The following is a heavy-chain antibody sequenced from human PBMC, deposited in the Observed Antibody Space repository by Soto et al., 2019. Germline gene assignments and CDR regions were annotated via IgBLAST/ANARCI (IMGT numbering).Heavy chain of an antibody. D-gene: IGHD2-2*01. V-gene: IGHV3-23*01. Sequence: EVQLLESGGGLVQPGGSLRLSCAASGFTFSNYDMSWVRQAPGKGLEWVSTLSGGGGRIYYADSVKVRLTISRDNSKNTLKMQMNNLRAEDTAVYYCAKRPASLVCFDYWGQGTLVTVSA. CDR2: LSGGGGRI. CDR1: GFTFSNYD. J-gene: IGHJ4*02. CDR3: AKRPASLVCFDY.